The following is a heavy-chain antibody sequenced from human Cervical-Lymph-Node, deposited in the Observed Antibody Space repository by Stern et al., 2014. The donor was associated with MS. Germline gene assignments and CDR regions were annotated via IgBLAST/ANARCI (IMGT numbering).Heavy chain of an antibody. V-gene: IGHV3-66*01. CDR1: GFTVSGNS. CDR3: ASDQAWFDP. J-gene: IGHJ5*02. CDR2: IYSGGST. Sequence: EVQLLESGGSLVQPGGSLRLSCAASGFTVSGNSMNWVRQAPGKGLEWVSIIYSGGSTDYADSVKDRFTISRDNSRNTLYLQMNSLKAEDTAVYYCASDQAWFDPWGQGTLVTVSS.